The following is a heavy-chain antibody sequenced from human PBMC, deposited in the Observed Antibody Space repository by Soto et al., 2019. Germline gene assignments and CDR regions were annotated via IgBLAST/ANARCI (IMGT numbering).Heavy chain of an antibody. CDR3: FKAKDGIRDVRSVSEFLLNRSSDL. Sequence: PGRGLEVIGYIFYSGITSYNPSLKSRLTISVDTSKNQFSLRLSSVTAADTAVYFFFKAKDGIRDVRSVSEFLLNRSSDL. D-gene: IGHD3-10*02. J-gene: IGHJ2*01. V-gene: IGHV4-31*02. CDR2: IFYSGIT.